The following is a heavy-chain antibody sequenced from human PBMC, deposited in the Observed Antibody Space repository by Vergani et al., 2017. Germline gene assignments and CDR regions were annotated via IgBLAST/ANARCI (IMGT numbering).Heavy chain of an antibody. J-gene: IGHJ3*02. Sequence: VQLVESGGGLVQPGGSLRLSCAASGFTFSDYYMSWIRQAPGKGLEWVSYISSSGSTIYYADSVKGRFTISRDNAKNSLYLQMNSLRAEDTAVYYCARVGADYDSSGYYYVYAFDIWGQGTMVTVSS. CDR1: GFTFSDYY. D-gene: IGHD3-22*01. V-gene: IGHV3-11*04. CDR2: ISSSGSTI. CDR3: ARVGADYDSSGYYYVYAFDI.